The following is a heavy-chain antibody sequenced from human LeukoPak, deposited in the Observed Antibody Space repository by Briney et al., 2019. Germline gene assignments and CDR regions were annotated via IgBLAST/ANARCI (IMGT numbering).Heavy chain of an antibody. CDR3: ARGTDRGDYFDY. CDR2: INPNSGGT. J-gene: IGHJ4*02. CDR1: GYTFTGYY. V-gene: IGHV1-2*02. Sequence: ASVKVSCKASGYTFTGYYMHWVRQAPGQGLEWMGWINPNSGGTNYAQKFQGRVTMTRDTSISTAYMELSRLRSNDTAVYYCARGTDRGDYFDYWGQGTLVTVSS.